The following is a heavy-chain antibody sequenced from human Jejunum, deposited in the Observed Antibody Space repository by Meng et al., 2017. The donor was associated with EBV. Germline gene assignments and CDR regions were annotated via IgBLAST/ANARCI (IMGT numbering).Heavy chain of an antibody. CDR3: TGDSGHPGRDWFDP. CDR2: LKSKIHGGTT. D-gene: IGHD5-12*01. V-gene: IGHV3-15*01. J-gene: IGHJ5*02. Sequence: EVQLVEAGGGLVKPGGSLRLSCAVSGFTLNNAWMSWVRLAPGKGLEWVGRLKSKIHGGTTDYAAPVKGRFTISGDDSKNTLYLQMDSLKTEDTAVYYCTGDSGHPGRDWFDPWGLGTLVTVSS. CDR1: GFTLNNAW.